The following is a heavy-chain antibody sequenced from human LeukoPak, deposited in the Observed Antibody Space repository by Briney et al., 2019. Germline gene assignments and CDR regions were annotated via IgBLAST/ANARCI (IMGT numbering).Heavy chain of an antibody. J-gene: IGHJ4*02. Sequence: ASVKVSCKASGYTFTGYYMHWVRQAPGQGLEWMGWINPNSGGTNYAQKFQGRVTMTRDTSINTAYMELSSLRSEDTAVYYCATESTWDYDSSGYSSGLYYWGQGTLVTVSS. CDR1: GYTFTGYY. V-gene: IGHV1-2*02. CDR3: ATESTWDYDSSGYSSGLYY. CDR2: INPNSGGT. D-gene: IGHD3-22*01.